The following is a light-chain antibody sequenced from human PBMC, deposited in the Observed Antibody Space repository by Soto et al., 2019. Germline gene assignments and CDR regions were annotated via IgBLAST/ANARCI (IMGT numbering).Light chain of an antibody. CDR3: QQRSNWPPPTWT. Sequence: EVVLTQSPDTVSLSPGETATLSCRASLSVDRYVAWYHQKLGQAPRLLIYDAYTRATGVAARFTGSGSGTDFTLTISSLEPEDFAVYYCQQRSNWPPPTWTFGQGTKVDIK. CDR1: LSVDRY. V-gene: IGKV3-11*01. CDR2: DAY. J-gene: IGKJ1*01.